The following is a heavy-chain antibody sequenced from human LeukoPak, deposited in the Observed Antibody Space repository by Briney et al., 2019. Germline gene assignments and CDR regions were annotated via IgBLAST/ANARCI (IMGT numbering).Heavy chain of an antibody. CDR1: GGSIRSADYY. Sequence: SQTLSLTCTVSGGSIRSADYYWSWIRQPPGKGLEWIGYIYYSGSTYYSPSLKSRVTISVDMSTNQFSLRLTSATAADTAVYFCARVHRDGYSYLYHYFDYWGQGTLVTVSA. V-gene: IGHV4-30-4*01. CDR3: ARVHRDGYSYLYHYFDY. D-gene: IGHD5-24*01. J-gene: IGHJ4*02. CDR2: IYYSGST.